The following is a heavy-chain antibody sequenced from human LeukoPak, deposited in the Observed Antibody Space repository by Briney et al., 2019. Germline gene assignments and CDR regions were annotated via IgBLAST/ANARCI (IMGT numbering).Heavy chain of an antibody. CDR1: GFTFSSYE. CDR2: ISSSGSAI. D-gene: IGHD5-24*01. V-gene: IGHV3-48*03. Sequence: GGSLRLSCAASGFTFSSYEMNWVRQAPGKGLEWVSYISSSGSAIYYADSVKGRFTISRDNAKNSLYLQMNSLRAEDTAVYYCARSEMGYYNYYMDVWGKGTTVTISS. J-gene: IGHJ6*03. CDR3: ARSEMGYYNYYMDV.